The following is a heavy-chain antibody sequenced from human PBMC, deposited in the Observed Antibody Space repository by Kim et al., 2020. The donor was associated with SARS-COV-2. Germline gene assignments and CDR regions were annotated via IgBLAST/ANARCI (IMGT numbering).Heavy chain of an antibody. D-gene: IGHD2-15*01. Sequence: GGSLRLSCAASGFTFSSYAMSWVRQAPGKGLEWVSAISGSGGSTYYADSVKGRFTISRDNSKNTLYLQMNSLRAEDTAVYYCAKKGGWYYYYYGMDVWGQGTTVTVSS. J-gene: IGHJ6*02. CDR3: AKKGGWYYYYYGMDV. CDR2: ISGSGGST. CDR1: GFTFSSYA. V-gene: IGHV3-23*01.